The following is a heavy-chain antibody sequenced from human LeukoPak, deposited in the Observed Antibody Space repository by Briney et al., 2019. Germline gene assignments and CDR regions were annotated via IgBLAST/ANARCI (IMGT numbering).Heavy chain of an antibody. D-gene: IGHD2-2*01. V-gene: IGHV4-59*01. CDR3: ARELPYCSSTSCYDKGFFDY. J-gene: IGHJ4*02. CDR1: GGSISIYY. Sequence: SETLSLTCTVSGGSISIYYWSWIRQPPGKGLEWIGYIYYSGSTNYNPSLKSRVTISVDTSKNQFSLKLSSVTAADTAVYYCARELPYCSSTSCYDKGFFDYWGQGTLVTVSS. CDR2: IYYSGST.